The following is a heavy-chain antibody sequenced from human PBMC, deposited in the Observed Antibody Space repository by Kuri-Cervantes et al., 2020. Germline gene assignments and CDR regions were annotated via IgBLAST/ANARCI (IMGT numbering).Heavy chain of an antibody. CDR1: GFTFSNYW. CDR3: ARGESDIVVVPAAIHKDY. V-gene: IGHV3-48*02. D-gene: IGHD2-2*01. J-gene: IGHJ4*02. Sequence: GESLKISCAASGFTFSNYWMSWVRQAPGKGLEWVSYISSSSSTIYYADSVKGRFTISRDNAKNSLYLQMNSLRDEDTAVYYCARGESDIVVVPAAIHKDYWGQGTLVTVSS. CDR2: ISSSSSTI.